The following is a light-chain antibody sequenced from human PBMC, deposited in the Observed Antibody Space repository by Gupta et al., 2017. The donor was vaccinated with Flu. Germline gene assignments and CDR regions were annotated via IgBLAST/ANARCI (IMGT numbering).Light chain of an antibody. Sequence: PSSLSASVGDRVTITCQASQDIRLHLNWFQQKRGKAPKLLIYDAFNLETGVSSRFSGSGSATRFSFTISGLQPEDSATYYCQHVHAFPYSFGQGTKVEI. J-gene: IGKJ2*03. CDR3: QHVHAFPYS. CDR2: DAF. V-gene: IGKV1-33*01. CDR1: QDIRLH.